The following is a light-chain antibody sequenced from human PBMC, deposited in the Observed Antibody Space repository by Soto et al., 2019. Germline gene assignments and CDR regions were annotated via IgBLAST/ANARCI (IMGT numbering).Light chain of an antibody. Sequence: DVVMTQSPLSLSVTLGQPASISCSSSQSLLYSDGNTYLNWFQQRPGQSQRRLIYKVSSRYSGRPDRCSGSGSRTDFTLKISRVEAEDVGIYYCMHGSHWPTTFGQGTRLEIK. J-gene: IGKJ5*01. CDR1: QSLLYSDGNTY. CDR2: KVS. CDR3: MHGSHWPTT. V-gene: IGKV2-30*01.